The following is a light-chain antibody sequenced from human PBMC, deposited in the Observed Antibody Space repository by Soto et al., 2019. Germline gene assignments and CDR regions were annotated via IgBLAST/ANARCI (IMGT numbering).Light chain of an antibody. V-gene: IGKV3-20*01. CDR2: GAS. CDR3: QQHGTSPIT. J-gene: IGKJ3*01. CDR1: QSVSSTY. Sequence: EIVLTQSPGTLSLSPGERATLSCRATQSVSSTYLAWYQQKPGQAPRLLIYGASSRATGIPDRFSGSGSGTDFTLTISRLEPEDFAMYYCQQHGTSPITFGPGTKVDIK.